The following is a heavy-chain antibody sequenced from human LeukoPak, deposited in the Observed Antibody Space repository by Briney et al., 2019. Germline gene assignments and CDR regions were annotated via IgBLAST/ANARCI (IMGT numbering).Heavy chain of an antibody. CDR2: ISYDGSNK. V-gene: IGHV3-30*04. CDR3: ARSWPGIAAAGCFDY. D-gene: IGHD6-13*01. Sequence: GRSLRLSCAASGFTFSSYAMHWVRQAPGKGLEWVAVISYDGSNKYYADSVKGRFTISRDNSKNTLYLQMNSLRAEDTAVYYCARSWPGIAAAGCFDYWGQGTLVTVSS. CDR1: GFTFSSYA. J-gene: IGHJ4*02.